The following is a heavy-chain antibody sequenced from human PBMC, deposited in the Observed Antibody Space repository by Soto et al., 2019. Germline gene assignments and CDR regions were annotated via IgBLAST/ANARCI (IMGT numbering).Heavy chain of an antibody. CDR1: GFTFSSYG. CDR3: AGRNEYSSSWYVI. J-gene: IGHJ3*02. D-gene: IGHD6-13*01. V-gene: IGHV3-30*03. CDR2: ISYDGSNK. Sequence: GSLRLSCAASGFTFSSYGMHWVRQAPGKGLEWVAVISYDGSNKYYADSVKGRFTISRDNSKNTLYLQMNSLRAEDTAVYYCAGRNEYSSSWYVIWGQGTMVTVSS.